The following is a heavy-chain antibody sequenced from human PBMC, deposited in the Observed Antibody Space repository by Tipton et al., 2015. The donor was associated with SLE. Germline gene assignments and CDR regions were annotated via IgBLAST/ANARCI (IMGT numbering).Heavy chain of an antibody. CDR1: GYSISSGYY. CDR3: ASLDFWSGYWGFQH. J-gene: IGHJ1*01. Sequence: TLSLTCTVSGYSISSGYYWGWIRQPPGKGLEWIGSIHYSGGTYYNPSLKSRGTISVDTSKNQFSLKLTSGTAADTAVYYCASLDFWSGYWGFQHWGQGTLVTVSS. D-gene: IGHD3-3*01. CDR2: IHYSGGT. V-gene: IGHV4-38-2*02.